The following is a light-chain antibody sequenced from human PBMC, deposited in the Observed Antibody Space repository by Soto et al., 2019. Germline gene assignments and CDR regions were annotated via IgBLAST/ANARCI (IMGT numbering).Light chain of an antibody. CDR1: QSISSW. V-gene: IGKV1-5*01. Sequence: DIQMTQSPSILSASVGDRVTLTCRASQSISSWLAWYQQKPGKAPKLLIYDASSLESGVPSRFSGSGSGTEFTLTISSLQPDDFATYYCQQYNSYWTFGQGTKV. CDR3: QQYNSYWT. J-gene: IGKJ1*01. CDR2: DAS.